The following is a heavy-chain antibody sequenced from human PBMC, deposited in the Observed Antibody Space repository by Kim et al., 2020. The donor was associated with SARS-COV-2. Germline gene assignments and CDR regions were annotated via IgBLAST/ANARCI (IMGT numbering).Heavy chain of an antibody. CDR2: IYHSGSN. Sequence: SETLSLTCTVSGYSISSGYYCGCIRPPPEEGLGLIGSIYHSGSNYYNPSLKSRVTISIDTSKNQFSLKLSSVTAADTAVYYCARAVRRITIFGVGGFDIWGQGTMVTVSS. CDR1: GYSISSGYY. V-gene: IGHV4-38-2*02. CDR3: ARAVRRITIFGVGGFDI. D-gene: IGHD3-3*01. J-gene: IGHJ3*02.